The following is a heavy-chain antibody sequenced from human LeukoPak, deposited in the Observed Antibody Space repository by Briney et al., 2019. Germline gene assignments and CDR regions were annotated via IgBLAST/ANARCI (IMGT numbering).Heavy chain of an antibody. CDR3: ARGKVTKVRGVIITSFDY. J-gene: IGHJ4*02. CDR2: MNPNSGNT. CDR1: RYTFNSYD. D-gene: IGHD3-10*01. Sequence: ASVKVSCKASRYTFNSYDINLVRQATGQGLEWMGWMNPNSGNTGYAQKFQGRVTMTRNTSISTAYMELSSLRSEDTAVYYCARGKVTKVRGVIITSFDYWGQGTLVTVSS. V-gene: IGHV1-8*01.